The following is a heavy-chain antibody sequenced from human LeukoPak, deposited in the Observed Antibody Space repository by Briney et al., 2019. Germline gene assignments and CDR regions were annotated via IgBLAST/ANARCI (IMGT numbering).Heavy chain of an antibody. CDR1: GGSFSGYY. CDR3: ARVVGYCYYYMDV. J-gene: IGHJ6*03. CDR2: INHSGST. Sequence: SETLSLTCAVYGGSFSGYYWSWIRQPPGKGLEWIGEINHSGSTNYNPSLKIRVTISVDTSKNQFSLKLSSVTAADTAVYYCARVVGYCYYYMDVWGKGTTVTVSS. V-gene: IGHV4-34*01. D-gene: IGHD1-26*01.